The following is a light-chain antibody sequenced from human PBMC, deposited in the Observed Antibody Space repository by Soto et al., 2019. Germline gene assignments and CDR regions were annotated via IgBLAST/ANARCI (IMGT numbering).Light chain of an antibody. CDR1: SSDVGSYNL. V-gene: IGLV2-23*01. CDR3: CSYAGSSTVV. CDR2: EGS. Sequence: QSVLTQPASVSGSPGQLITISCTGTSSDVGSYNLVSWYQQHPGKAPKLMIYEGSKRPSGVSNRFSGSKSGNTASLTISGLQAEDEADYYCCSYAGSSTVVFGGGTKLTVL. J-gene: IGLJ2*01.